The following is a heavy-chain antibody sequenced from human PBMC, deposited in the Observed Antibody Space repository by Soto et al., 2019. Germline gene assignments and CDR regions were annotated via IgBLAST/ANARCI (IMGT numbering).Heavy chain of an antibody. CDR2: IHHSGSN. J-gene: IGHJ6*03. CDR3: ARGRYYFYMDV. Sequence: QVQLQESRPGLVKPSETLSLTCAVSGGSSSISNWWSWVRQTPGKGLERIGQIHHSGSNNYSPSLTSRVTISVDKSKNQFSLKMNSVTAADTAVYYCARGRYYFYMDVWGKGTTVTVSS. V-gene: IGHV4-4*02. CDR1: GGSSSISNW.